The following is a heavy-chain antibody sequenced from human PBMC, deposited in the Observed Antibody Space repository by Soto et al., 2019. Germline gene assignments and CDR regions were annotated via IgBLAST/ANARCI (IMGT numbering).Heavy chain of an antibody. J-gene: IGHJ4*02. CDR1: GYTFTSYA. D-gene: IGHD2-2*01. Sequence: GASVKVSCTASGYTFTSYAMHWVRQAPGQRLEWMGWINAGNGNTKYSQKFQGRVTITRDTSASTAYMELSSLRSEDTAVYYCARSWQYQHAFDYWGQGTLVTVSS. CDR3: ARSWQYQHAFDY. CDR2: INAGNGNT. V-gene: IGHV1-3*01.